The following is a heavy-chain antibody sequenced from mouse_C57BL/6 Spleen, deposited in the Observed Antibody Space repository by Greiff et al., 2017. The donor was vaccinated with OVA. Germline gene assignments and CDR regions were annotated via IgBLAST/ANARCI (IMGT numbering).Heavy chain of an antibody. D-gene: IGHD3-2*02. CDR1: GYTFTSYW. CDR2: IYPGSGST. Sequence: VQLQQPGAELVKPGASVKMSCKASGYTFTSYWITWVKQRPGQGLEWIGDIYPGSGSTNYNEKFKGKATMTVDTSSSTAYLQYSSLTSEDSAVYHCARGAQATTFAYWGQGTLVTVSA. J-gene: IGHJ3*01. CDR3: ARGAQATTFAY. V-gene: IGHV1-55*01.